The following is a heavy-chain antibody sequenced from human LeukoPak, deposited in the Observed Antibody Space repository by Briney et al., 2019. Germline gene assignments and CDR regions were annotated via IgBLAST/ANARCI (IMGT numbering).Heavy chain of an antibody. CDR3: VRGYCSGGSCYARAFDI. V-gene: IGHV3-74*01. J-gene: IGHJ3*02. Sequence: GGSLRLSCAASGFSLEDYGMHWVRQAPEKWLVRVSRINSGGRSTSYADSVKGRFTISRDNAKNSLYLQMNSLRAEDTAVYYCVRGYCSGGSCYARAFDIWGQGTMVTVSS. CDR2: INSGGRST. CDR1: GFSLEDYG. D-gene: IGHD2-15*01.